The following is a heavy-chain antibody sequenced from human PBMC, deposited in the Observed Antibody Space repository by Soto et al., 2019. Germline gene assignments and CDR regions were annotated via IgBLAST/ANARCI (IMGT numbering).Heavy chain of an antibody. D-gene: IGHD3-3*01. CDR2: INNVASII. J-gene: IGHJ4*02. Sequence: EVQLVESGGGLIQPGGSLRLSCAVSGINFNNYWMHWIRQTPGKGLVWVSHINNVASIINYADSVRGRFTISRDNAGNTLYLQMNSLGVEDTATYYCASDGGRGLKYWCQGPSVTVSS. CDR1: GINFNNYW. V-gene: IGHV3-74*01. CDR3: ASDGGRGLKY.